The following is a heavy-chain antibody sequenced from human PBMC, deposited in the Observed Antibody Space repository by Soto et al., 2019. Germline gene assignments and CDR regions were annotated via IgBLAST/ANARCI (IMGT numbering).Heavy chain of an antibody. CDR1: GFSFSNYA. CDR2: IRGSGAET. D-gene: IGHD1-26*01. Sequence: EVHLLESGGDLVQPGGSLRVSCVASGFSFSNYAMSWVRQAPGKGLEWVSGIRGSGAETHYADSVKGRFTISRDNSKNTVYLEMRSLNVGNTAVYYCARSEGAECVVWFDTWGRGTLVTVSS. CDR3: ARSEGAECVVWFDT. J-gene: IGHJ5*02. V-gene: IGHV3-23*01.